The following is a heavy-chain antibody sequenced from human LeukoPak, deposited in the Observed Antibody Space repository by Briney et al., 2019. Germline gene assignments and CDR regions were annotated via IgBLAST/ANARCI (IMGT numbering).Heavy chain of an antibody. CDR3: AREMENAAAGHDAFDI. CDR1: GFTFSSYS. Sequence: GGSLRLSCAASGFTFSSYSMNWVRQAPGKGLEWVSSISSSSSYIYYADSVKGRFTISRDNAKNSLYLQMDSLRAEDTAVYYCAREMENAAAGHDAFDIWGQGTMVTVSS. D-gene: IGHD6-13*01. CDR2: ISSSSSYI. J-gene: IGHJ3*02. V-gene: IGHV3-21*01.